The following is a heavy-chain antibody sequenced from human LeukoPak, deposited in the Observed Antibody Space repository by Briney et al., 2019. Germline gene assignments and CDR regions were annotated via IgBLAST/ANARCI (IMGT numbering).Heavy chain of an antibody. CDR2: ILSTGSTI. J-gene: IGHJ4*02. V-gene: IGHV3-11*04. D-gene: IGHD3-22*01. Sequence: KPGGSLRLSCAASGFTFSDYYMSWIRQAPGNGLEWVSSILSTGSTIYYADSVKGRFTISRDNAKNSLYLQMNSLRAEDTAVYYCARGSSGRFRIVAQSGLDYWGQGTLVTVSS. CDR1: GFTFSDYY. CDR3: ARGSSGRFRIVAQSGLDY.